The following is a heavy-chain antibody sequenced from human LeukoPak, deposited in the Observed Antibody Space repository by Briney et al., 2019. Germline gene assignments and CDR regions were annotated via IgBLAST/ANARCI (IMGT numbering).Heavy chain of an antibody. D-gene: IGHD5-12*01. CDR3: ARDRAGLDSGYDPFDY. CDR2: INPSGGST. J-gene: IGHJ4*02. CDR1: GYTFTSYY. V-gene: IGHV1-46*01. Sequence: ASVKVSCKASGYTFTSYYMHWVRQAPGQGLEWMGIINPSGGSTSYAQKFQGRVTMTRDMSTSTVYMELSSLRSEDTAVYYCARDRAGLDSGYDPFDYWGQGTLVTVSS.